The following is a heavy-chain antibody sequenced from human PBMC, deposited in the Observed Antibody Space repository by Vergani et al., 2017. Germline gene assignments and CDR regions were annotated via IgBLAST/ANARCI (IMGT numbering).Heavy chain of an antibody. CDR2: IYTSGST. J-gene: IGHJ3*02. Sequence: QLQLQESGPGLVKPSETLSLTCTVSGGSISSYYWSWIRQPPGKGLEWIGYIYTSGSTNYNPSLKSRVTISVDTSKNQFSLKLSSVTAADTAVYYCARLNVGATDAFDIWGQGTMVTVSS. CDR1: GGSISSYY. CDR3: ARLNVGATDAFDI. D-gene: IGHD1-26*01. V-gene: IGHV4-4*09.